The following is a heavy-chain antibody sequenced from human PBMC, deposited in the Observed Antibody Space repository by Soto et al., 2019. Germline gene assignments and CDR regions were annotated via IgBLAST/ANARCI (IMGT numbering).Heavy chain of an antibody. CDR3: ARDTRYGVLDY. J-gene: IGHJ4*02. CDR2: IYYSGDT. CDR1: GGSISSYY. D-gene: IGHD4-17*01. V-gene: IGHV4-59*01. Sequence: SLTCTVSGGSISSYYWSWIRQPPGKGLEWIGYIYYSGDTNYNPSLKSRVTISVDTSKNQFSLSLSSLTAADTAVYYCARDTRYGVLDYWGQGPLVTVSS.